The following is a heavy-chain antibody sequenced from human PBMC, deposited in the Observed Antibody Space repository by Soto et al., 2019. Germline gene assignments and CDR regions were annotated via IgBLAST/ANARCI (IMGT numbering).Heavy chain of an antibody. Sequence: SQTLSLTCAISGDSVSSNSAAWNWIRQPPSRGLEWLGRTYYRSKWYNDYAVSVKSRITINPDTSKNQFSLQLNSVTPEDTAVYYCARDLTYDFWSGYYNILWYYYYYMDVWGKGTTVTVS. CDR3: ARDLTYDFWSGYYNILWYYYYYMDV. J-gene: IGHJ6*03. D-gene: IGHD3-3*01. CDR2: TYYRSKWYN. CDR1: GDSVSSNSAA. V-gene: IGHV6-1*01.